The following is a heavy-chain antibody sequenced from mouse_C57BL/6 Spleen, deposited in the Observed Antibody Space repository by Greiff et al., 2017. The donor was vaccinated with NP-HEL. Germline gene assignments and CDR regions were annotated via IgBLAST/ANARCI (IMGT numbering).Heavy chain of an antibody. CDR2: INPYNGGT. Sequence: EVQLQQSGPVLVKPGASVKMSCKASGYTFTDYYMNWVKQSHGKSLEWIGVINPYNGGTSYNQKFKGKATLTVDKSSSTAYMELNSLTSEDSAVYYCARYYGYYFDYWGQGTTLTVSS. CDR3: ARYYGYYFDY. J-gene: IGHJ2*01. CDR1: GYTFTDYY. D-gene: IGHD1-1*01. V-gene: IGHV1-19*01.